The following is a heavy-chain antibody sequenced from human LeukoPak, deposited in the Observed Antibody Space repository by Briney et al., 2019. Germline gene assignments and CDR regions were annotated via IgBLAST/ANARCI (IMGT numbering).Heavy chain of an antibody. D-gene: IGHD6-13*01. CDR1: GGSISSYY. CDR2: IYYSGST. V-gene: IGHV4-59*01. J-gene: IGHJ5*02. CDR3: ARASSWYFKLGWFDP. Sequence: SETLSLTCTVSGGSISSYYWSWIRQPPGKGLEWIGYIYYSGSTNYNPSLKSRVTISVDTSKNQFSLKLSSVTAADTAVYYCARASSWYFKLGWFDPWGQGTLVTVSS.